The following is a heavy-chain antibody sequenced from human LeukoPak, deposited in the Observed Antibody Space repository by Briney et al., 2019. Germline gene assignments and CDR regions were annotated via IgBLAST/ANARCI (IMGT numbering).Heavy chain of an antibody. CDR1: GFTFSSYA. CDR3: ARVRVTVTTPDY. CDR2: ISYDGSNK. Sequence: GRSLRLSCAASGFTFSSYAMHWVRQAPGKGLEWVALISYDGSNKYYADSMKGRCTVSRDNSKNSLFLQMNSLRAEDTAVYYCARVRVTVTTPDYWGQGALVTVSS. J-gene: IGHJ4*02. V-gene: IGHV3-30*03. D-gene: IGHD4-17*01.